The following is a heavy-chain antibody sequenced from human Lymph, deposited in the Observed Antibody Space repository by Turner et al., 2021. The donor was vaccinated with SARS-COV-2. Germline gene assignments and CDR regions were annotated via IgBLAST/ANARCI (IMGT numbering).Heavy chain of an antibody. CDR2: ISISSSTI. D-gene: IGHD2-15*01. V-gene: IGHV3-48*02. CDR1: GFTFSSYS. J-gene: IGHJ6*02. CDR3: ARDRGGYGAYYYGMDV. Sequence: EVQMVASGGGLVQPGGSLRLTCAASGFTFSSYSMNWVRQAPGKWLEVVSYISISSSTIYYADSVKGRFTISRDNAKNSLYLQMNSLRDEDTAVYYCARDRGGYGAYYYGMDVWGQGTTVTVSS.